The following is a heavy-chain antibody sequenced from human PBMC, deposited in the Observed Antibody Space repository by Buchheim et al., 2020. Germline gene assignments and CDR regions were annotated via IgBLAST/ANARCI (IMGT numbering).Heavy chain of an antibody. D-gene: IGHD3-22*01. V-gene: IGHV4-4*02. J-gene: IGHJ5*02. Sequence: QVQLQESGPGLVKPSGTLSLTCAVSGGSISSSNWWSWVRQPPGTGLEWIGEIYHSGTTNYNPSLKSRLTISVDKSKNQFSLRLSSVTAADTAVYYCARRELGYYDSSGYRNWFDPWGQGTL. CDR2: IYHSGTT. CDR3: ARRELGYYDSSGYRNWFDP. CDR1: GGSISSSNW.